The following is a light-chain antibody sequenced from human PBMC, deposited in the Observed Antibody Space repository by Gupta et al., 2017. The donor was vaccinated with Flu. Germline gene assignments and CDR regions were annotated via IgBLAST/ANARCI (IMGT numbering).Light chain of an antibody. J-gene: IGLJ3*02. Sequence: QSVLTQPPSVSGAPGQRVTISCTGSSSNIGAGYDVHWYQQLPATAHKLLIYGNSNRPSGVPDRFSGSKSGTAASLAITGRQEEEEADYYCQSYDSSRSGVFGGGTKLTVL. V-gene: IGLV1-40*01. CDR1: SSNIGAGYD. CDR2: GNS. CDR3: QSYDSSRSGV.